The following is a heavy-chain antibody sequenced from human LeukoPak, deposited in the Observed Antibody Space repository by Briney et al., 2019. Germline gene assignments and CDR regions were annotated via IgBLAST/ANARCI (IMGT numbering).Heavy chain of an antibody. CDR2: IYYSGST. CDR3: ARDRSYGDYDY. CDR1: GGSISSYY. V-gene: IGHV4-59*12. Sequence: PSETLSLTCTVSGGSISSYYWSWIRQPPGKGLEWIGYIYYSGSTNYNPPLKSRVTISVDTSKNQFSLKLSSVTAADTAVYYCARDRSYGDYDYWGQGTLVTVSS. D-gene: IGHD4-17*01. J-gene: IGHJ4*02.